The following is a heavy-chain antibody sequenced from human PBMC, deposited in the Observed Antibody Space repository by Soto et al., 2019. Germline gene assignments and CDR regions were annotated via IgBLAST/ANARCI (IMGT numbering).Heavy chain of an antibody. CDR3: ARQSSSREYYFDL. V-gene: IGHV4-59*08. CDR1: GGSISNYL. Sequence: PSETLSLPCPVSGGSISNYLWSWIRQPPGKGLEWIGDIYYSGSTNYNPSLKSRVTISLDTSKTQFSLKLSSVTAADSAVYYCARQSSSREYYFDLWGQGTLVTVSS. CDR2: IYYSGST. J-gene: IGHJ4*02. D-gene: IGHD3-16*02.